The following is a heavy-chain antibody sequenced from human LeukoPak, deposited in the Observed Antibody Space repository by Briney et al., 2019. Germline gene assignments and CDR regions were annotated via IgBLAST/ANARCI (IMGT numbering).Heavy chain of an antibody. CDR1: GFTFSSYA. V-gene: IGHV3-23*01. J-gene: IGHJ5*02. CDR3: AGIVLMVYAIDWFDP. Sequence: GGSLRLSCAASGFTFSSYAMSWVRQAPGKGLEWVSAISGSGGSTYYADSVKGRFTISRDNSKNTLYLQMNSLRAEDTAVYYCAGIVLMVYAIDWFDPWGQGTLSPSPQ. CDR2: ISGSGGST. D-gene: IGHD2-8*01.